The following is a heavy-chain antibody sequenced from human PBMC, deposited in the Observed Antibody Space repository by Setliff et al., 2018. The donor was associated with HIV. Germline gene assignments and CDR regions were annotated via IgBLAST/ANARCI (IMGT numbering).Heavy chain of an antibody. Sequence: GASVKVSCKASGYTFNTYYVHWVRQAPGQGLEWMGLINPSGDFTFYAQKFQGRVIMTRDTSANTVYLEIRSLISEDTAVYYCARDSSTGFFSAAYWGRGALVTVS. D-gene: IGHD6-19*01. CDR3: ARDSSTGFFSAAY. CDR1: GYTFNTYY. CDR2: INPSGDFT. V-gene: IGHV1-46*02. J-gene: IGHJ4*02.